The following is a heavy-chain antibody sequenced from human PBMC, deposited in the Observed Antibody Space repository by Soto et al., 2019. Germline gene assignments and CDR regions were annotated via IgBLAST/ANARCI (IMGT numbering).Heavy chain of an antibody. J-gene: IGHJ6*02. CDR1: GFTFSDSY. V-gene: IGHV3-11*01. Sequence: GGSLRLSCADSGFTFSDSYMSWIRQAPGKGLEWLSYITLSGNTVYYADSLKGRFTISRDNAKNSLYLQMNRLRAEDTAVYYCATVSWRDKNDMVVWGQGTTVTVSS. CDR2: ITLSGNTV. CDR3: ATVSWRDKNDMVV.